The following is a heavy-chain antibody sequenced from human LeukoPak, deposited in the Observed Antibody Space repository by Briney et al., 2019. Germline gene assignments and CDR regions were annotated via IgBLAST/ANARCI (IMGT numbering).Heavy chain of an antibody. D-gene: IGHD3-3*01. CDR3: AKDTYAPWYDFWSGYGTSRSYYYYMDV. J-gene: IGHJ6*03. CDR1: GFIFSNYA. V-gene: IGHV3-23*01. Sequence: GGTLRLSCAASGFIFSNYAMTWVRQAPGKGLEWVSTISGSGGSTYYADSVKGRFTISRDNSKNTLYLQMNSLRAEDTAVYYCAKDTYAPWYDFWSGYGTSRSYYYYMDVWGKGTTVTVSS. CDR2: ISGSGGST.